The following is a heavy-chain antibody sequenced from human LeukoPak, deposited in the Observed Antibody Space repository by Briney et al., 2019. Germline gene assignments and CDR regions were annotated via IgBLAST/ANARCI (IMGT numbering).Heavy chain of an antibody. CDR3: ARDGYNSHFDY. Sequence: GGSLRLSCAASGFSFSSTWMHWVRQAPGKGLVWVSRIKSDGISTIYADSVKGRFTISRDNAKNTLYLQINSLRAEDTAVYYCARDGYNSHFDYWGQGTLVTVSS. D-gene: IGHD5-24*01. J-gene: IGHJ4*02. V-gene: IGHV3-74*01. CDR2: IKSDGIST. CDR1: GFSFSSTW.